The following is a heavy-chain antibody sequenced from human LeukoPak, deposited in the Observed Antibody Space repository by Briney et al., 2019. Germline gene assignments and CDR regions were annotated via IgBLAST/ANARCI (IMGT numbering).Heavy chain of an antibody. D-gene: IGHD2-2*01. CDR2: ISPEGTTT. CDR1: GFLFSGYS. Sequence: LPGGSLRLSCEASGFLFSGYSMHWVRQAPGKGLEYVSVISPEGTTTYYTNSVKGRFTISRDNSKNTLYLQMGSLRDEDTAMYYCAREQPAGSTDYWGQGTLVTVSS. V-gene: IGHV3-64*01. J-gene: IGHJ4*02. CDR3: AREQPAGSTDY.